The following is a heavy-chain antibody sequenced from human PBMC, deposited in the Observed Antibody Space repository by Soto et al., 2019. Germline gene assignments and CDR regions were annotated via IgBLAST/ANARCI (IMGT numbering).Heavy chain of an antibody. CDR1: GFTFSNAW. V-gene: IGHV3-15*01. J-gene: IGHJ4*02. Sequence: GGSLRLSCAASGFTFSNAWMSWVRQAPGKGLEWVGRIKSKTDGGTTDYAAPVKGRFTISRDDSKNTLYLQMNSLKTEDTAVYYCTTDSPGPGYCSGGSCSVFDYWGQGTLVTVSS. CDR2: IKSKTDGGTT. D-gene: IGHD2-15*01. CDR3: TTDSPGPGYCSGGSCSVFDY.